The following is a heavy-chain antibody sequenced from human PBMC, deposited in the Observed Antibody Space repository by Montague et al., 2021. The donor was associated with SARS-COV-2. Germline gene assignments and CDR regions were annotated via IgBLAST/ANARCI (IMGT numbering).Heavy chain of an antibody. Sequence: SETLSLTCTVSGGSLNNYFWSWIRQPPGKGLEWVGYISDSGSTKYNPSLQSRVTISVDTARNQFSLMLLSVTAADTAFYYCARVDSSGPGEYWGQGILVSVSS. J-gene: IGHJ4*02. CDR2: ISDSGST. CDR3: ARVDSSGPGEY. D-gene: IGHD3-22*01. CDR1: GGSLNNYF. V-gene: IGHV4-59*08.